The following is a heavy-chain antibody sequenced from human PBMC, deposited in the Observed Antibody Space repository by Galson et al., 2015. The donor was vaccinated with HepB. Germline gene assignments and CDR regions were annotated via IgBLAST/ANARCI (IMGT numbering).Heavy chain of an antibody. V-gene: IGHV1-46*04. D-gene: IGHD6-13*01. J-gene: IGHJ4*02. CDR2: ISASGGST. Sequence: SLKLSCTASGYTFTSYSMNWVRQAPGKGLEWMSTISASGGSTSYAQKLQGRFTMTRDTSTSTVYMQMNSLRSEDTAVYYCARSYIGSWYYYFDYWGQGTLVTVSS. CDR3: ARSYIGSWYYYFDY. CDR1: GYTFTSYS.